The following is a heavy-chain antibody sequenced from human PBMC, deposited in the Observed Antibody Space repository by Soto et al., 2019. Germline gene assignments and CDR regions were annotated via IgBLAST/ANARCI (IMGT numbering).Heavy chain of an antibody. J-gene: IGHJ4*02. CDR3: ARQRGNYFDY. V-gene: IGHV4-59*01. CDR1: GDSISTFY. Sequence: SETLSLACTVSGDSISTFYWSWIRQPPGKGLEWIGYIYYTGSTNYNPSLKSRVTMSVDTSKKQFSLKLTSVTAADTAVYYCARQRGNYFDYWGQGSLVTVSS. CDR2: IYYTGST. D-gene: IGHD3-10*01.